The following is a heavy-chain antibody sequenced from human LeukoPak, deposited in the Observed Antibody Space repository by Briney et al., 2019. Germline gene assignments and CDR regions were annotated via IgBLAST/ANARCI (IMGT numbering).Heavy chain of an antibody. J-gene: IGHJ4*02. V-gene: IGHV3-7*01. CDR1: GFTFSSYW. CDR2: IKQDGSEK. CDR3: ARTKFLYSNYVNYFDY. D-gene: IGHD4-11*01. Sequence: GGSLRLSCAASGFTFSSYWMSWVRQAPGKGLEWVANIKQDGSEKYYVDSVKGRFTISRDNAKNSLYMQMNSLRAEDTAVYYCARTKFLYSNYVNYFDYWGQGTLVTVSS.